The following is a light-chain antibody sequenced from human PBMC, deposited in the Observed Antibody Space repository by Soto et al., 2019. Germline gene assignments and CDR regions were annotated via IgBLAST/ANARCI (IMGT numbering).Light chain of an antibody. V-gene: IGKV1D-16*01. CDR2: AAS. Sequence: DIQMTQAPSSVSASVGDRVTITCRASQDINNRVAWFQQRPGRAPKYLIQAASILQSGFPSRFSATGSGTDFTLTIDSLQPEDFATYYCQQYNSYSTFGQGTKVEIK. J-gene: IGKJ1*01. CDR3: QQYNSYST. CDR1: QDINNR.